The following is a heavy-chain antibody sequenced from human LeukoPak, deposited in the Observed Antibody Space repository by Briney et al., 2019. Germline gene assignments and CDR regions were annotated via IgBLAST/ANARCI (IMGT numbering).Heavy chain of an antibody. V-gene: IGHV4-31*11. CDR2: ISYSGST. D-gene: IGHD3-3*01. Sequence: PSQTLSLTCAISGGSISSGAYYWTWIRQHPGKGLEWIGYISYSGSTYYNPSLNSRVTMSVNTSKNQFSLKLSSVTATDTAVCYCARAPSDYFDYWGQGTLVTVSS. CDR1: GGSISSGAYY. CDR3: ARAPSDYFDY. J-gene: IGHJ4*02.